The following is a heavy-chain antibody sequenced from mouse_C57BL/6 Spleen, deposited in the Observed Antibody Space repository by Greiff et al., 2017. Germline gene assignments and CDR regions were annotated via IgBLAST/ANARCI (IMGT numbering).Heavy chain of an antibody. CDR3: ASPEGYSNYAWFAY. D-gene: IGHD2-5*01. CDR2: ISYDGSN. CDR1: GYSITSGYY. Sequence: EVKLMESGPGLVKPSQSLSLTCSVTGYSITSGYYWNWIRQFPGNKLEWMGYISYDGSNNYNPSLKNRISITRDTSKNQFFLKLNSVTTEDTATYYCASPEGYSNYAWFAYWGQGTLVTVSA. V-gene: IGHV3-6*01. J-gene: IGHJ3*01.